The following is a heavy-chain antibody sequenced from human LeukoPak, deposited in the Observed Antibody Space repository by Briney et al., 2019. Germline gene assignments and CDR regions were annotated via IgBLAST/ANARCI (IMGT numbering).Heavy chain of an antibody. Sequence: ASVKVSCKASGGTFSSYAISWVRQAPGQGLEWMGGIIPIFGTVNYAQKFQGRVTITADESTSTAYMELSSLRSEDTAVYYCARDLDYGDYPYNFDYWGQGTLVTVSS. V-gene: IGHV1-69*13. D-gene: IGHD4-17*01. CDR2: IIPIFGTV. CDR3: ARDLDYGDYPYNFDY. CDR1: GGTFSSYA. J-gene: IGHJ4*02.